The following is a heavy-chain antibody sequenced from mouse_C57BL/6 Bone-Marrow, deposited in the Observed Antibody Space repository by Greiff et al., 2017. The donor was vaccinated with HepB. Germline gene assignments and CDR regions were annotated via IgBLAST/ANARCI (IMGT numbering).Heavy chain of an antibody. J-gene: IGHJ1*03. CDR3: ARLFWYFDV. V-gene: IGHV14-2*01. CDR1: GFNIKDYY. CDR2: IDPEDGET. Sequence: EVQLQQSGAELVKPGASVKLSCTASGFNIKDYYMHWVKQRTEQGLEWIGRIDPEDGETKYAPKFPGKATITADTSSNTAYLQLSSLTSEDTAVYYCARLFWYFDVWGTGTTVTVSS.